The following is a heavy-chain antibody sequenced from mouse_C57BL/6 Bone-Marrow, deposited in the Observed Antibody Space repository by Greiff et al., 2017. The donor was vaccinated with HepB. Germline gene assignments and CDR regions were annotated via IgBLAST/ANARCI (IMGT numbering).Heavy chain of an antibody. CDR3: TRRGIYDCALYY. D-gene: IGHD2-3*01. J-gene: IGHJ2*01. CDR2: IHPNSGST. V-gene: IGHV1-64*01. CDR1: GYTFTSYW. Sequence: QVQLQQPGAELVKPGASVKLSCKASGYTFTSYWMHWVKQRPGQGLEWIGMIHPNSGSTNYNEKFKSKATLTVDKSSSTAYMQLSSLTSEDSAVYYCTRRGIYDCALYYCGQGTTLTVSS.